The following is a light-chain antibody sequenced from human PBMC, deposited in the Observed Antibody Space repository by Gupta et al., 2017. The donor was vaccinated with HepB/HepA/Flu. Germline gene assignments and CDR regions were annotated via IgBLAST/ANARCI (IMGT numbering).Light chain of an antibody. CDR3: NSRDSSGNHRYV. V-gene: IGLV3-19*01. J-gene: IGLJ1*01. CDR2: GKN. CDR1: SLRSYY. Sequence: SSELTPDPAVYVALGQTVRITCQGDSLRSYYASWYQQKPGQAPVLVIYGKNNRPSGIPDRFSGSSSGNTASLTITGAQAEDEADYYCNSRDSSGNHRYVFGTGTKVTVL.